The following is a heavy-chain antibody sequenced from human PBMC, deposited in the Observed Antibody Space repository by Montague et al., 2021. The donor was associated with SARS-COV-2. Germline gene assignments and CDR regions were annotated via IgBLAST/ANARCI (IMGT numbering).Heavy chain of an antibody. CDR1: GFTFRSHW. Sequence: SLRLSCAASGFTFRSHWMHWVRQVPEKGLVWVSRIDNDGSSTNYVDSVKGRFTISRDNVKNTLDLQMNSLRVEDTAVYYCARGVGITIFGDLSLEGDYYYSMDVWGQGTAVTVSS. CDR3: ARGVGITIFGDLSLEGDYYYSMDV. V-gene: IGHV3-74*01. J-gene: IGHJ6*02. CDR2: IDNDGSST. D-gene: IGHD3-3*01.